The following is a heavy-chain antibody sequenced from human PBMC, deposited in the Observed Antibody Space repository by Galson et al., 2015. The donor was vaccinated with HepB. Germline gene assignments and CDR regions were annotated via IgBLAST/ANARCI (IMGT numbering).Heavy chain of an antibody. J-gene: IGHJ4*02. D-gene: IGHD6-13*01. CDR1: GFTLRNYW. V-gene: IGHV3-7*01. CDR3: ARARRHSTPDPHHFDY. Sequence: SLRLSCAASGFTLRNYWMSWVRQAPGKGLEWVANINADGSEKYYVDSVRGRFTISKDNAENSVSLQMNSLRAEDTAVCYCARARRHSTPDPHHFDYWGQGSLVTVSS. CDR2: INADGSEK.